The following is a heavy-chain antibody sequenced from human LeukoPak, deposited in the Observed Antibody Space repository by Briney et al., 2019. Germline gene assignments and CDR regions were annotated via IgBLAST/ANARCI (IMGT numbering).Heavy chain of an antibody. CDR3: ARGYYDSSGEFDY. J-gene: IGHJ4*02. Sequence: PGGSLRLSCVASGFTFTSYAMSWVRQAPGKGLEWVSVISATGGRTYYADSVKGRFTISRDNSKNTLYLQMNSLRAEDTAVYYCARGYYDSSGEFDYWGQGTLVTVSS. CDR1: GFTFTSYA. D-gene: IGHD3-22*01. CDR2: ISATGGRT. V-gene: IGHV3-23*01.